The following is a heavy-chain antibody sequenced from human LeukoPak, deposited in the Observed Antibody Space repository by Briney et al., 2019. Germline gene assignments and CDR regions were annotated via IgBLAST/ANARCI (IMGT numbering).Heavy chain of an antibody. D-gene: IGHD3-10*01. J-gene: IGHJ4*02. CDR3: ARVKGREGSTVIIDY. V-gene: IGHV4-59*01. CDR1: GGSISSYY. Sequence: SETLSLTCTVSGGSISSYYWSWIRQPPGKGLEWIGYISYSGSINYNPSLKSRVTMSVDTSKNQFSLKLSSVTAADTAVYYCARVKGREGSTVIIDYWGQGTLVTVSS. CDR2: ISYSGSI.